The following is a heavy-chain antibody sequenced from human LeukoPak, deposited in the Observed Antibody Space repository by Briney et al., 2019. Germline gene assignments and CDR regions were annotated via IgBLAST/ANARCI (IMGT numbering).Heavy chain of an antibody. CDR2: INHSGST. CDR3: AKVHLPHTVTSDY. D-gene: IGHD4-11*01. J-gene: IGHJ4*02. Sequence: SETLSLTCAVYGGSFSGYYWSWIRQPPGKGLEWIGEINHSGSTNYNPSLKSRVTISVDTSKNQFSLKLSSVTAADTAVYYCAKVHLPHTVTSDYWGQGTLVTVSS. CDR1: GGSFSGYY. V-gene: IGHV4-34*01.